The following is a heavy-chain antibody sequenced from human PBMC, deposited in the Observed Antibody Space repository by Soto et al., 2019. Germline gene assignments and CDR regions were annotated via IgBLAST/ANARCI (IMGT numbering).Heavy chain of an antibody. CDR3: SRRAETNGWNGFGADKYYFDF. CDR2: MNPNTGNS. J-gene: IGHJ4*02. CDR1: GYTFTSYD. Sequence: ASVKVSCKASGYTFTSYDIYWVRQATGQGLEWMGWMNPNTGNSGYAQKFQGRVTMTSDTSISTAHMELSSLRSEDTAVYYCSRRAETNGWNGFGADKYYFDFWGQGTLVTVSS. D-gene: IGHD1-1*01. V-gene: IGHV1-8*01.